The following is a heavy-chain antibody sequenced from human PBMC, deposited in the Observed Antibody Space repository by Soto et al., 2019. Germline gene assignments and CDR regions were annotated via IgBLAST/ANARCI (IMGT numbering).Heavy chain of an antibody. CDR3: ARGDRGAFDL. D-gene: IGHD1-26*01. Sequence: EVQLVESGGGLVRPGGSLRLSCAASGFTFSYYWMHWVRQAPGKGLVWVSRIHSDGSSTTYADFLEGRFIISRDNARNTVDLQMNSVRVEDTAVYYCARGDRGAFDLWGQGTVVTVSS. CDR1: GFTFSYYW. CDR2: IHSDGSST. J-gene: IGHJ3*01. V-gene: IGHV3-74*01.